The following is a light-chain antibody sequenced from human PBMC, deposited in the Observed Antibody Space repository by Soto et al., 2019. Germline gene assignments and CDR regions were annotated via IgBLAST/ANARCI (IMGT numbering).Light chain of an antibody. Sequence: DSQMTQYPSTLSASMGDRVTITCRAGQSISSWLAWYQQKPGKAPKLLISKASTLQSGVPPRFSGSGSGTEFALTISSLQPDDFATYYCQQYESYPMTFGGGTKV. CDR3: QQYESYPMT. V-gene: IGKV1-5*03. J-gene: IGKJ4*01. CDR2: KAS. CDR1: QSISSW.